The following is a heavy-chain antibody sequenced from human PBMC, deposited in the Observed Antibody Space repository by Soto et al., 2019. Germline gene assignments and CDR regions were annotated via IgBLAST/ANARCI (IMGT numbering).Heavy chain of an antibody. Sequence: QVQLVESGGGVVQPGTSLRLSCAASGFTFSTYAIHWVRQAPGKGLEWVTMISYDGSKTYYADSVKGRFTISRDSSKNTLYLQMNSLGAEDTAVYYCARGGYSGGWNYFDYWGQGTLVTVSS. CDR2: ISYDGSKT. V-gene: IGHV3-30*04. CDR3: ARGGYSGGWNYFDY. J-gene: IGHJ4*02. CDR1: GFTFSTYA. D-gene: IGHD6-19*01.